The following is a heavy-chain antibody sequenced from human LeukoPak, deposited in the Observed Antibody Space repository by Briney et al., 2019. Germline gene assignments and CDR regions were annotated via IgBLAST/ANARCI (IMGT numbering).Heavy chain of an antibody. CDR1: GFTFSSYA. D-gene: IGHD6-19*01. J-gene: IGHJ5*02. Sequence: GGSLRLSCAASGFTFSSYAMSWVRQAPGKGLEWVSAISGRGGSTYYADSVKGRFTISRDNSKNTLYLQMNSLRAEDTAVYYCAKDRGAVAGTSRSWFDPWGQGTLVTVSS. V-gene: IGHV3-23*01. CDR2: ISGRGGST. CDR3: AKDRGAVAGTSRSWFDP.